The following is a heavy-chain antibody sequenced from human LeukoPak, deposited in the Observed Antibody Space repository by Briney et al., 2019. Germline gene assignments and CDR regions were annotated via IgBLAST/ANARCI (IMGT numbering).Heavy chain of an antibody. CDR3: IVVVEHPDYGGFDV. Sequence: GGSLRLSCAASGFTLCNSWVHWVRQAPGKGLVWVSLINADGSTTSYADSVKGRFTISRDNARNTLSLEMNSLTIEDTAVYYCIVVVEHPDYGGFDVWGQGTMITVSS. V-gene: IGHV3-74*01. J-gene: IGHJ3*01. D-gene: IGHD4-23*01. CDR2: INADGSTT. CDR1: GFTLCNSW.